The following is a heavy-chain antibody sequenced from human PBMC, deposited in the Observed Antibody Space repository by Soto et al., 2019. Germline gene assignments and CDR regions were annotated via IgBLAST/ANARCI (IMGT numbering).Heavy chain of an antibody. CDR1: GGTFSSYA. CDR2: IIPIFGTA. Sequence: GAPVKVSCKASGGTFSSYAISWVRQAPGQGLEWMGGIIPIFGTANYAQKFQGRVTITADESTSTAYMELSSLRSEDTAVYYCARDHDAGWQYQLPNAFDIWGQGTMVTVSS. J-gene: IGHJ3*02. CDR3: ARDHDAGWQYQLPNAFDI. V-gene: IGHV1-69*13. D-gene: IGHD2-2*01.